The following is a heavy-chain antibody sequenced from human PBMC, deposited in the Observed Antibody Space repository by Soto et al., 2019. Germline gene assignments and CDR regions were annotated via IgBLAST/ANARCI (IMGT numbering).Heavy chain of an antibody. CDR2: ISGSGGST. V-gene: IGHV3-23*01. CDR3: ARDLGVTATGPSLDY. D-gene: IGHD2-8*01. CDR1: GFTFSSYA. Sequence: HPGGSLRLSCAASGFTFSSYAMSWVRQAPGKGLEWVSAISGSGGSTYYADSVKGRFTISRDNSKNTLYLQMNSLRAEDTAVYYCARDLGVTATGPSLDYWGQGAQVTVSS. J-gene: IGHJ4*02.